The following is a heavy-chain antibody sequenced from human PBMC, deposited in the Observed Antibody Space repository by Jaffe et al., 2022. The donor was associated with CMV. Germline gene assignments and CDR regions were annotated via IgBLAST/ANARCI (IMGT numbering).Heavy chain of an antibody. CDR1: GFTFSSYE. CDR2: ISSSGSTI. V-gene: IGHV3-48*03. J-gene: IGHJ6*03. D-gene: IGHD1-1*01. Sequence: EVQLVESGGGLVQPGGSLRLSCAASGFTFSSYEMNWVRQAPGKGLEWVSYISSSGSTIYYADSVKGRFTISRDNAKNSLYLQMNSLRAEDTAVYYCARCPGSPLYYYYYMDVWGKGTTVTVSS. CDR3: ARCPGSPLYYYYYMDV.